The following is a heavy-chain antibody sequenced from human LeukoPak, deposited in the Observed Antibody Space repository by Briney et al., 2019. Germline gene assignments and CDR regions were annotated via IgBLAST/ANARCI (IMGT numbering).Heavy chain of an antibody. CDR1: GYTFTSYY. Sequence: ASVKVSCKASGYTFTSYYMHWVRQAPGQGLEWMGIINPSGGSTSYAQKFQGRVTMTRDTSTSTVYMELSSLRSEDTAVYYCARGGCSSTSCYTPGYNWFDPWGQGTLVTVSS. J-gene: IGHJ5*02. D-gene: IGHD2-2*02. CDR3: ARGGCSSTSCYTPGYNWFDP. CDR2: INPSGGST. V-gene: IGHV1-46*01.